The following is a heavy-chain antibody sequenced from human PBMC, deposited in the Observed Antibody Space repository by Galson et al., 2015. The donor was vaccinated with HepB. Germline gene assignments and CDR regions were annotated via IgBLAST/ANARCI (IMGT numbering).Heavy chain of an antibody. Sequence: SVKVSCKASGYTFTNYGISWVRQAPGQGFEWMGWISAYSGNTNYAQKFQGRVTMTTDTSTSTAYMELRSPRSDDTAVYYCARDQRRVGNWFDPWGQGTLVTVSS. CDR2: ISAYSGNT. J-gene: IGHJ5*02. V-gene: IGHV1-18*01. CDR3: ARDQRRVGNWFDP. CDR1: GYTFTNYG. D-gene: IGHD1-26*01.